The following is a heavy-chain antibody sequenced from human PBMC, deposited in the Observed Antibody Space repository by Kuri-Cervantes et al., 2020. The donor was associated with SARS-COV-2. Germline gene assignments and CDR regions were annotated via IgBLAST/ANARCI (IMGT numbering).Heavy chain of an antibody. J-gene: IGHJ6*03. CDR1: GGSISSYY. Sequence: GSLRLSCTVSGGSISSYYWSWIRQPPGKGLEWIGYIYYSGSTNYNPSLKSRVTISVDTSKNQFSLKLSSVTAADTAVYYCARGGNSYGYPAGYYMDVWGKGTTVTVSS. V-gene: IGHV4-59*01. D-gene: IGHD5-18*01. CDR2: IYYSGST. CDR3: ARGGNSYGYPAGYYMDV.